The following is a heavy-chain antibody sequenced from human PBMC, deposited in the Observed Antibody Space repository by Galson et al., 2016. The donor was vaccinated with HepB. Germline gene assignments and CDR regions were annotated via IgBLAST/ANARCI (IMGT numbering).Heavy chain of an antibody. J-gene: IGHJ6*02. CDR1: GFTFRTYG. D-gene: IGHD3-3*01. CDR3: ARAVKKDYWSGYSSTYGMDV. Sequence: SLRLSCAASGFTFRTYGMNWVRQAPGKGLEWVAVTWYDGSDKYYADSVKGRFTISRDNSKNTLYLQMNSLRGDDTAVYYCARAVKKDYWSGYSSTYGMDVWGQGTTVTVFS. V-gene: IGHV3-33*01. CDR2: TWYDGSDK.